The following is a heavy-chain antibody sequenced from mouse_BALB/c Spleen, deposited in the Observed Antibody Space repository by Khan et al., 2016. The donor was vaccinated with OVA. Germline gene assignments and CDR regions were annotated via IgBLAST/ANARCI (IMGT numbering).Heavy chain of an antibody. J-gene: IGHJ2*03. CDR1: GFTFSDYG. D-gene: IGHD1-1*01. V-gene: IGHV5-9-3*01. CDR2: ISRGGTLN. CDR3: TRSPGYYGSNYFDQ. Sequence: EVELVESGGDLVKPGGSLKLSCAASGFTFSDYGLSWVRQTPEKRLGWVATISRGGTLNCYLDSLRGRFTICSDSAKTTLYLPMSSRWSEDTAMDYCTRSPGYYGSNYFDQWGQGTSRTVSS.